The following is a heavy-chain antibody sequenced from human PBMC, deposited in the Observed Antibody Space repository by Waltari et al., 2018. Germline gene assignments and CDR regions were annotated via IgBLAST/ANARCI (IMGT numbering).Heavy chain of an antibody. CDR1: GGTFSSYA. CDR2: IIPIFGTA. Sequence: QVQLVQSGAEVKKPGSSVKVSCKASGGTFSSYAISWVRPPPGQGLEWMGRIIPIFGTANYAQKFQGRVTITADKSTSTAYMELSSLRSEDTAVYYCARVGDPNLFPYYFDYWGQGTLVTVSS. CDR3: ARVGDPNLFPYYFDY. V-gene: IGHV1-69*08. J-gene: IGHJ4*02. D-gene: IGHD3-16*01.